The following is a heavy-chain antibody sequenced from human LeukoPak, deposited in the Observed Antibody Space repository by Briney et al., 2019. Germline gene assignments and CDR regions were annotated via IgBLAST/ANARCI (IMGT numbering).Heavy chain of an antibody. D-gene: IGHD3-22*01. V-gene: IGHV3-66*01. CDR3: AIDYYDSSGYFPLDY. CDR2: IYSGGSI. CDR1: GFTVSSNY. Sequence: GGSLRLSCAASGFTVSSNYMSWVRQAPGKGLEWVSIIYSGGSIYYADSVKGRFTISRDISKNTLYFQMNSLRAEDTAVYYCAIDYYDSSGYFPLDYWGQGTLVTVSS. J-gene: IGHJ4*02.